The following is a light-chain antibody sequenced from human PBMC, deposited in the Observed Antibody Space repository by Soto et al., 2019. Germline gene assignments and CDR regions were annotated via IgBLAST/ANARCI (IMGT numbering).Light chain of an antibody. CDR1: SSDVGDYKS. V-gene: IGLV2-14*01. Sequence: QSALTQPASVSGSPGQSIAISCSGTSSDVGDYKSVSWYQHHPGKVPKLVIFEVSNRPSGVSNRFSGSKSGNTASLTISGLQAEDEADYYCSSYSRTSFYVFGTGTKLTVL. CDR3: SSYSRTSFYV. J-gene: IGLJ1*01. CDR2: EVS.